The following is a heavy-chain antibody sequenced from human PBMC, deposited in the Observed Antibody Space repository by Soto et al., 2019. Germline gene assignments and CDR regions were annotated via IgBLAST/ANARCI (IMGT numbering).Heavy chain of an antibody. J-gene: IGHJ4*02. CDR2: IGSDGTAI. CDR1: GFTFNTYA. CDR3: AKPGLTVAGTRYFDR. Sequence: GGSLRLSCAASGFTFNTYAMSWVRQAPGKGLEWVSAIGSDGTAIQYADSVKGRFTISKDNSKDTLYLQMNSLRAEDTAVYYCAKPGLTVAGTRYFDRWGQGTMVTVSS. D-gene: IGHD6-19*01. V-gene: IGHV3-23*05.